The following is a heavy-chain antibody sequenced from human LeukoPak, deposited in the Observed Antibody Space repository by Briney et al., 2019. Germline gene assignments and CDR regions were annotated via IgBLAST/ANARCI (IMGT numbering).Heavy chain of an antibody. CDR1: GFTFSNYW. CDR2: IKSKTDGGTT. Sequence: GGSLRLSCAASGFTFSNYWMSWVRQAPGKGLEWVGRIKSKTDGGTTDYAAPVKGRFTISRDDSKNTLYLQMNSLKTEDTAVYYCTTENPDDFWSGCDPECYYYYMDVWGKGTTVTVSS. V-gene: IGHV3-15*01. D-gene: IGHD3-3*01. CDR3: TTENPDDFWSGCDPECYYYYMDV. J-gene: IGHJ6*03.